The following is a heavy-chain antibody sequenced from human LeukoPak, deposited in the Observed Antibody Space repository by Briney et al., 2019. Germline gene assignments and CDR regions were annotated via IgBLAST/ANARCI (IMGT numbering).Heavy chain of an antibody. Sequence: GGSPRLSCAASGFTFSSYWMSWVRQAPGKGLEWVANIKEDGSEKDYVGSVKGRFTISRDNAKNSLYLQMNSLRAEDTAVYYCARGMDYYDSSGYLYFDYWGQGTLVTVSS. V-gene: IGHV3-7*03. CDR3: ARGMDYYDSSGYLYFDY. CDR2: IKEDGSEK. J-gene: IGHJ4*02. D-gene: IGHD3-22*01. CDR1: GFTFSSYW.